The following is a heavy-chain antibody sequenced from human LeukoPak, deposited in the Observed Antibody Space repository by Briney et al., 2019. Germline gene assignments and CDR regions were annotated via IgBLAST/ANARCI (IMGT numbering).Heavy chain of an antibody. D-gene: IGHD2-8*01. CDR3: TRHGLLGMAWTHMDV. J-gene: IGHJ6*02. V-gene: IGHV3-53*01. CDR1: GFTVSSNY. CDR2: IYSGGST. Sequence: GGSLRLSCAASGFTVSSNYMSWVRQAPGKGLEWVSVIYSGGSTYYADSVKGRFTISRDNSKNTLYLQMNSLKTEDTAVYYCTRHGLLGMAWTHMDVWGQGTTVTVSS.